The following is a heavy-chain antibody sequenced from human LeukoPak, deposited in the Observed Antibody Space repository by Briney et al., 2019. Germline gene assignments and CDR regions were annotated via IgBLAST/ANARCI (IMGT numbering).Heavy chain of an antibody. CDR3: ARVERGSSSPAGDY. CDR2: INPNSGGT. D-gene: IGHD6-13*01. J-gene: IGHJ4*02. Sequence: ASVKVSCKASEYTFTGYYMHWVRQAPGQGLEWMGWINPNSGGTNYAQKFQGRVTMTRDTSISTAYMELSRLRSDDTAVYYCARVERGSSSPAGDYWGQGTLVTVSS. V-gene: IGHV1-2*02. CDR1: EYTFTGYY.